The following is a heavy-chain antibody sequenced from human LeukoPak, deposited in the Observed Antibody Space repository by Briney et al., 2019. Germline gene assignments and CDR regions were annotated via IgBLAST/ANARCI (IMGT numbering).Heavy chain of an antibody. J-gene: IGHJ3*02. CDR3: ANDKRYSYDDAFDI. V-gene: IGHV3-11*01. Sequence: GGSLRLSCAASGFTFSDYYMSWIRQAPGKGLEWVSYISSSGSTIYYADSVKGRFTISRDNAKNSLYLQMNSLRAEDTAVYYCANDKRYSYDDAFDIWGQGTMVTVSS. D-gene: IGHD5-18*01. CDR1: GFTFSDYY. CDR2: ISSSGSTI.